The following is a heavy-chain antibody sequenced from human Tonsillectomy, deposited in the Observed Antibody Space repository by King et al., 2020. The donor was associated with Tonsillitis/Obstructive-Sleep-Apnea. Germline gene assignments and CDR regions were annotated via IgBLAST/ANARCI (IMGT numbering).Heavy chain of an antibody. CDR3: ARDSYYDFWSGYPHYWYFDL. J-gene: IGHJ2*01. CDR2: ISSSSSTI. V-gene: IGHV3-48*02. D-gene: IGHD3-3*01. Sequence: VQLVASGGGLVQPGGALRLSCAASGLTFSSYSMNWVRQAPGKGLEWVSYISSSSSTIYYADSVKGRFTISRDNANNSLYLQMNSLRDDDTAVYYCARDSYYDFWSGYPHYWYFDLWGRGTLVTVSS. CDR1: GLTFSSYS.